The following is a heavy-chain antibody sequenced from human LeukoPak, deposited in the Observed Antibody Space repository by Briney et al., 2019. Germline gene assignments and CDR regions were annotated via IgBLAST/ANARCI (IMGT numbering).Heavy chain of an antibody. V-gene: IGHV3-49*04. CDR3: TRGNIMVRGPSWDYYFDY. CDR1: GFTFGDYP. Sequence: GGSLRLSCTASGFTFGDYPMTWVRQAPGKGLEWVGFISSKAYGGTTEYAASVKGRFTISRDDSKSIAYLQMNSLKTEDTAVYYCTRGNIMVRGPSWDYYFDYWGQGTLVTVSP. D-gene: IGHD3-10*01. CDR2: ISSKAYGGTT. J-gene: IGHJ4*02.